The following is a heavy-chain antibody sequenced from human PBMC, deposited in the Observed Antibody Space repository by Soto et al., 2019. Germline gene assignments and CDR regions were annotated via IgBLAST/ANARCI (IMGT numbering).Heavy chain of an antibody. CDR2: IWYDGTSK. CDR1: GFTFRNHA. D-gene: IGHD6-6*01. V-gene: IGHV3-33*08. Sequence: QVQLVESGGGVVQPGRSLRLSCAASGFTFRNHAMHWVRQAPGKGMEWVGLIWYDGTSKYYADSVKGRFTISRDTSKTTLYLEMNSLRVEHTAIYYCARDQGVVIIKDHWGQGTLVTVSS. CDR3: ARDQGVVIIKDH. J-gene: IGHJ4*02.